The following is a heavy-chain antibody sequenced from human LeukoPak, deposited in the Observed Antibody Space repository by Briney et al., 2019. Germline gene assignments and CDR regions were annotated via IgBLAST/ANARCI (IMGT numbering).Heavy chain of an antibody. CDR2: INPNSGGT. D-gene: IGHD3-3*02. J-gene: IGHJ5*02. V-gene: IGHV1-2*02. CDR3: ARSFRVAKNWFDP. CDR1: GYTFTGYH. Sequence: ASVKVSCKASGYTFTGYHMHWVRQAPGQGLEWMGWINPNSGGTNYAQKFQGRVTMTRDTSISTAYMELSRLRSDDTAVYYCARSFRVAKNWFDPWGQGTLVTVSS.